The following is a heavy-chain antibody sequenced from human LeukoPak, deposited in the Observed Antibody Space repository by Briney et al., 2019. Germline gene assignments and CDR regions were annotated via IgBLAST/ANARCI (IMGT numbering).Heavy chain of an antibody. Sequence: PGGSLRLSCAASGFTFSTYTMAWVRQAPGGGLEWVSGISGNGGRTYYADSVKGRFAISRDDSKSTLYLQMNSLRGKDTAVYYCAKDFGRNLGGPGYWGRGTLVIVSS. D-gene: IGHD3-10*01. CDR2: ISGNGGRT. J-gene: IGHJ4*02. V-gene: IGHV3-23*01. CDR3: AKDFGRNLGGPGY. CDR1: GFTFSTYT.